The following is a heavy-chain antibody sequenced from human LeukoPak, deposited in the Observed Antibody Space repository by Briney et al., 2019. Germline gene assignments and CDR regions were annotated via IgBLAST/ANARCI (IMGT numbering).Heavy chain of an antibody. Sequence: ASVKVSCKASGYTFNNHYMYWVRQAPGQGLEWMGVINPSGGSTSYAQKFQGRVTMTRDTSTRTVYMEVNSLRTEDTAVYYCARQGTYSSAIGMGYWGQGTLVTVSS. CDR1: GYTFNNHY. CDR2: INPSGGST. V-gene: IGHV1-46*02. D-gene: IGHD6-19*01. J-gene: IGHJ4*02. CDR3: ARQGTYSSAIGMGY.